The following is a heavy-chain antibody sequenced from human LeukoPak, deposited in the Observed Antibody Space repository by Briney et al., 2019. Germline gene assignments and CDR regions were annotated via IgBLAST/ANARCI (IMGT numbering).Heavy chain of an antibody. J-gene: IGHJ4*02. CDR3: ARDHYGDYSGYYFDY. CDR2: ISSGSSYI. Sequence: PGGSLRLSCAASGFTFSSYSMNWVRQAPGKGLEWVSSISSGSSYIYYADSVKGRFTISRDNAKNSLYLQMNSLRVEDTAVYYCARDHYGDYSGYYFDYWGQGALVTVSS. CDR1: GFTFSSYS. D-gene: IGHD4-17*01. V-gene: IGHV3-21*01.